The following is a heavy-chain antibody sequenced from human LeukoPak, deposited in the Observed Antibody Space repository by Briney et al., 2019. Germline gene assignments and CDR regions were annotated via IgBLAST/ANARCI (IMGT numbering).Heavy chain of an antibody. CDR1: GFTFSNYW. D-gene: IGHD2-2*01. CDR3: ATYSSSNGREFQY. CDR2: IQQHGSET. J-gene: IGHJ1*01. Sequence: GGSLRLSCEGSGFTFSNYWMSWVRQAPGKGLEWVANIQQHGSETYYGDSVKGRFTISRDNAKNSLYLEMNSLRAEDTAVYYCATYSSSNGREFQYWGQGTLVTVSS. V-gene: IGHV3-7*01.